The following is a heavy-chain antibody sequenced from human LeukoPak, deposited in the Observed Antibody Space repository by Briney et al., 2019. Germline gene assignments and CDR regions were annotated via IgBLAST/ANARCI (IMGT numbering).Heavy chain of an antibody. CDR2: ISSGSTYT. CDR1: GFTFSDYY. D-gene: IGHD5-12*01. Sequence: GGSLRLSCAASGFTFSDYYMTWIRQAPGKGLEWVSSISSGSTYTNYADSVKGRFTISRDNAKDSLYLQMNSLRVEDTAVYYCARNGYSGYDRLNWFDPWGQGTLVTVSS. V-gene: IGHV3-11*03. J-gene: IGHJ5*02. CDR3: ARNGYSGYDRLNWFDP.